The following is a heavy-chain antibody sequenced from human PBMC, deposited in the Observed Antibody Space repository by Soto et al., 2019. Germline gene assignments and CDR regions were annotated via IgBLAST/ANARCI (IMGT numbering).Heavy chain of an antibody. CDR2: IYSGGST. V-gene: IGHV3-53*01. D-gene: IGHD1-26*01. CDR3: ARNSGSYYNWFDP. CDR1: VFTVISNY. Sequence: GWSLRLSCASSVFTVISNYMSWVRQAPGKGLEWVSVIYSGGSTYYADSVKGRFTISRDNSKNTLYLQMNSLRAEDMAVYYCARNSGSYYNWFDPWGQGTLVTVSS. J-gene: IGHJ5*02.